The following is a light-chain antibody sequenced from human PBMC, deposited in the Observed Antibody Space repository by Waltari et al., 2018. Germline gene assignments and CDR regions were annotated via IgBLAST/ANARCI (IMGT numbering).Light chain of an antibody. Sequence: QSVLTQPPSVSGAPGQRVTISCTGSSPNIGGYYVYWYQQLPGMAPKLLIYDNNKRPSGVSDRFSGSKSGTSASLTITGLQTEDEADYYCQSYDSSLSAVLFGGGTRLTVL. V-gene: IGLV1-40*01. CDR2: DNN. CDR3: QSYDSSLSAVL. CDR1: SPNIGGYY. J-gene: IGLJ2*01.